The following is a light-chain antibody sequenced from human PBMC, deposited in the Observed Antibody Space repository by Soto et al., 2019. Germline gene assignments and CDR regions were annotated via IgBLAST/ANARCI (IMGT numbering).Light chain of an antibody. CDR1: TGAVTSGHY. V-gene: IGLV7-46*01. Sequence: QAVVTQEPSLTVSPGGTVTLTCGSSTGAVTSGHYPYWFQQKPGQAPRTLIYDTNNKHSWTPARFSGSLLGGKAALTLSGAQPEDEAEYYCLLSYSGARPVVFGGGTQLPS. CDR2: DTN. J-gene: IGLJ2*01. CDR3: LLSYSGARPVV.